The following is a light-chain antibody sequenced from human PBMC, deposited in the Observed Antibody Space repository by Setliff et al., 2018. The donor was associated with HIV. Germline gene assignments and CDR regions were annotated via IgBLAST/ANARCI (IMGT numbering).Light chain of an antibody. CDR1: SSDVGAYNF. CDR2: DVY. Sequence: SALTQPRSLSGSPGQSVTFSCTGSSSDVGAYNFVSWYQQHPGKAPQLIIYDVYKRPSGVPDRFSGSKSGDTASLTISGLQSEDEADYYCCSYAGTYTYIFGTGTKVTVL. V-gene: IGLV2-11*01. J-gene: IGLJ1*01. CDR3: CSYAGTYTYI.